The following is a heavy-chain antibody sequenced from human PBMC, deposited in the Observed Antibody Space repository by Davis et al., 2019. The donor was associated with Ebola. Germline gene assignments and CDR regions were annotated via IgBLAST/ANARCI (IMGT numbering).Heavy chain of an antibody. CDR2: INSDGSST. J-gene: IGHJ4*02. CDR1: GFTFSGYW. V-gene: IGHV3-74*01. D-gene: IGHD3-22*01. Sequence: GESLKISCAASGFTFSGYWMHWVRQAPGKGLVWVSRINSDGSSTSYADSVKGRFTISRDNAKNTLYLQMNSLRAEDTAVYYCARDPSYYYDSSGLNTYFDYWGQGTLVTVSS. CDR3: ARDPSYYYDSSGLNTYFDY.